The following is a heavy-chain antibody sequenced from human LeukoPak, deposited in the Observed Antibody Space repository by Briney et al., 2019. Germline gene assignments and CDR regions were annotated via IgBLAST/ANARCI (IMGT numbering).Heavy chain of an antibody. CDR3: ARDRVLAVAAHEFDY. D-gene: IGHD6-19*01. CDR1: GGSISSSSYY. Sequence: SETLSLTCTVSGGSISSSSYYWGWIRQPPGKGLEWIGSIYYSGSTYYNPSLKSRVTISVDTSKNQFSLKLSSVTAADTAVYYCARDRVLAVAAHEFDYWGQGTLVTVSS. CDR2: IYYSGST. V-gene: IGHV4-39*07. J-gene: IGHJ4*02.